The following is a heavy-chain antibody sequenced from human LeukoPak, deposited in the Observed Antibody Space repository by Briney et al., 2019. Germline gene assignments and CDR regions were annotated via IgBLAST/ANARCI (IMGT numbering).Heavy chain of an antibody. CDR1: GFTFSNYW. CDR2: IKSDGTYT. J-gene: IGHJ4*02. Sequence: PGGSLRLSCAASGFTFSNYWTHLVRQAPGKGLVWVSRIKSDGTYTTYADSVKGRFTISRDNAKNTLYLQTNSLRAEDTAVYYCARDSSYGYDYWGQGTLVTVSS. CDR3: ARDSSYGYDY. V-gene: IGHV3-74*01. D-gene: IGHD5-18*01.